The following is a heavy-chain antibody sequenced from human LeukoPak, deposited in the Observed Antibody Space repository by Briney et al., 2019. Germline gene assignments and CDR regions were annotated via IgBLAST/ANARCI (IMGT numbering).Heavy chain of an antibody. CDR2: IYYSGST. Sequence: PSETLSLTCTVSGVSISSYYWSWIRQPPGKGLEWLGYIYYSGSTNYNPSLKSRVTISVDTSKNQFSLKLSSVTAADTAVYYCASLGVYDFWSGFGWFDLWGQGTLVTVSS. V-gene: IGHV4-59*08. CDR3: ASLGVYDFWSGFGWFDL. CDR1: GVSISSYY. D-gene: IGHD3/OR15-3a*01. J-gene: IGHJ5*02.